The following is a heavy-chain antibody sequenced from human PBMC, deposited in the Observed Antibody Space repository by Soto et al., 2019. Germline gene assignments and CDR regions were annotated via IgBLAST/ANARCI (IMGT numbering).Heavy chain of an antibody. V-gene: IGHV3-21*01. J-gene: IGHJ5*01. D-gene: IGHD3-10*01. CDR2: ISSGSSYI. CDR3: ARDILSGGAYPDS. CDR1: GFTFDDYA. Sequence: PGGSLRLSCAASGFTFDDYAMHWVRQAPGKGLEWISSISSGSSYIYYAGSVKGRFTISRDNAKNSLFLQMNSLRADDTAVYYCARDILSGGAYPDSWGQGTKVTVSS.